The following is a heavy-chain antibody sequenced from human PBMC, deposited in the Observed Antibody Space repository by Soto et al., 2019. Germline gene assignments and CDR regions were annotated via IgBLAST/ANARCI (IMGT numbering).Heavy chain of an antibody. CDR1: GYTLTELS. J-gene: IGHJ6*02. V-gene: IGHV1-24*01. D-gene: IGHD3-10*01. CDR2: FDPEDGET. Sequence: QVQLVQSGAEVKKPGASVKVSCKVSGYTLTELSMHWVRQAPGKGLEWMGGFDPEDGETIYAQKFQARVSLTEEAATVRGYKVLAKLSSEDPALYYCATVSRPQPHANDVGGPEPRGDYYYGMDVWGQGTTVTDSS. CDR3: ATVSRPQPHANDVGGPEPRGDYYYGMDV.